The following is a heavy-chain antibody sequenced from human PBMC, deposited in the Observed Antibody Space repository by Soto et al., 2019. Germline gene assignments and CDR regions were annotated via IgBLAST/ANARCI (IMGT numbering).Heavy chain of an antibody. CDR1: NYTFTNYG. V-gene: IGHV1-18*04. D-gene: IGHD2-2*01. CDR2: VSPSYGKT. CDR3: AREGVPAATLPDNGFDS. J-gene: IGHJ5*01. Sequence: QPHLVQSGPVLKKPGASVKVSCKASNYTFTNYGIGWVRQAPGQGLEWMGWVSPSYGKTYYAHKVQGRVTMTTDTSTGTVYMELRSLRSDDTAVYFCAREGVPAATLPDNGFDSWGQGTLVTVSS.